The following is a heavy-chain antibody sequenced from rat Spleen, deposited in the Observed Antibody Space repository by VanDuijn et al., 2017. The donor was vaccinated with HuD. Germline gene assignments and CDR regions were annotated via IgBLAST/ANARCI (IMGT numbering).Heavy chain of an antibody. CDR1: GFTFNNYW. Sequence: EVQLVESGGGLVQPGRSLKLSCVASGFTFNNYWMSWIRQAPGKGLEWVASITNTGGSIYYPDSVKGRFTISRDNAQNTLYLQMNSLRSEDTATYYCTRDTIAAISYWYFDFWGPGTMVTVSS. CDR3: TRDTIAAISYWYFDF. V-gene: IGHV5-31*01. CDR2: ITNTGGSI. D-gene: IGHD1-2*01. J-gene: IGHJ1*01.